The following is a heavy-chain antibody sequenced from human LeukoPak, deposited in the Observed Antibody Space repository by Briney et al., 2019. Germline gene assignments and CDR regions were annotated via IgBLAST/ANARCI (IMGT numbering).Heavy chain of an antibody. V-gene: IGHV3-30*02. D-gene: IGHD1-14*01. CDR3: AKSGSGTYYHYYYMDV. CDR1: GFTFSNYG. CDR2: VGYDGSDK. J-gene: IGHJ6*03. Sequence: PGGSLRLSCAASGFTFSNYGMHWVRQAPGKGLEWVTFVGYDGSDKYYADSVKGRFTISRDNSKTKLYLQMNGLRSEDTAVYFCAKSGSGTYYHYYYMDVWGKGTTVTISS.